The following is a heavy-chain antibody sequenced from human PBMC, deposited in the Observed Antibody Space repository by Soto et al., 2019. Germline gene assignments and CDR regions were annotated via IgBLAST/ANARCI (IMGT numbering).Heavy chain of an antibody. CDR2: IYWDDDK. CDR3: AHRGDRYGYPVLDK. CDR1: GFSLTTTGGG. V-gene: IGHV2-5*02. D-gene: IGHD5-18*01. J-gene: IGHJ4*02. Sequence: ITLKESGPTLVKPTQTLTLTCTFSGFSLTTTGGGVCWIRQPPGKALEWLALIYWDDDKRYSPSLKCRLIITKDTSKNQVVRTMTNMDPVDTATYYCAHRGDRYGYPVLDKLGQGILVTVSS.